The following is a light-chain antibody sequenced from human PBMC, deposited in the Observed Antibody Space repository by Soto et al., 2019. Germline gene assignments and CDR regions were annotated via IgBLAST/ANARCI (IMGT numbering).Light chain of an antibody. J-gene: IGLJ3*02. Sequence: QTVVTQEPSFSVSPGGTVTLTCGLSSGSVSTTYYPSWYQQTPGQAPRTLIYNTDTRSSGVPDRFSGSILGNKAALTITGXXADDESDYYCVLXXXXXXXXFGGG. V-gene: IGLV8-61*01. CDR3: VLXXXXXXXX. CDR2: NTD. CDR1: SGSVSTTYY.